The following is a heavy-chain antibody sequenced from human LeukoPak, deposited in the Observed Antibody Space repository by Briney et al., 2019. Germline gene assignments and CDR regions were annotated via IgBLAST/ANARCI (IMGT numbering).Heavy chain of an antibody. Sequence: GGALRLSCAASGFIVNTNYMTWVRQAPGRGLEWVSFIYADGTTYYADPVKGRFTISRDITKNEVHLQMNSLRPEDTAVYYCARAIRGGWSPDHNFDYWGQGTLVTVSS. D-gene: IGHD6-19*01. CDR3: ARAIRGGWSPDHNFDY. V-gene: IGHV3-53*01. CDR2: IYADGTT. J-gene: IGHJ4*02. CDR1: GFIVNTNY.